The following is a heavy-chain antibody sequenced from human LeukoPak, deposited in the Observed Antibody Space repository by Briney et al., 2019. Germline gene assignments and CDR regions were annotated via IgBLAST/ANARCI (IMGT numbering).Heavy chain of an antibody. V-gene: IGHV3-48*04. CDR3: ARHLSGVTGYTYGRGIDY. Sequence: PGGSLRLSCAASGFTFSSYRMNWVRQAPGKGLEWISYISSSSNTIYYADSVKGRFTISRDNAKTSLYLQMNSLRAEDTAIYYCARHLSGVTGYTYGRGIDYWGQGTLVTVSS. J-gene: IGHJ4*02. D-gene: IGHD5-18*01. CDR1: GFTFSSYR. CDR2: ISSSSNTI.